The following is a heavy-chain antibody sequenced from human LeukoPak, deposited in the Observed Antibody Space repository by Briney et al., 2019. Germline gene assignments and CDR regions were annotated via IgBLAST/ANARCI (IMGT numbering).Heavy chain of an antibody. CDR1: GFTFSSSD. CDR3: ARTYYDILTGYNPYFDY. D-gene: IGHD3-9*01. V-gene: IGHV3-13*01. CDR2: IGIAGDT. Sequence: GGSLRLSCAASGFTFSSSDMHWVRQAPGKGLEWVSAIGIAGDTYYPVSVKGRFTISRDNAKNFLYLQMNSLRAEDTAVYYCARTYYDILTGYNPYFDYWGQGILVTVSS. J-gene: IGHJ4*02.